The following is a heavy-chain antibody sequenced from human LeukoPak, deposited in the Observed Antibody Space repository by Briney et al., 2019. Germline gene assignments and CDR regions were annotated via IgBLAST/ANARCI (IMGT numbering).Heavy chain of an antibody. CDR3: ARDSRATYEY. CDR1: GGSISSYY. V-gene: IGHV4-4*07. J-gene: IGHJ4*02. Sequence: PSETLSLTCTVPGGSISSYYWSWIRQPAGEGLEWIGRIYTSGRTNYNPCLKSRDTMSVDTSKNQFSLKLSSMTAEDTAVYYCARDSRATYEYWGQGDLVTVSP. CDR2: IYTSGRT.